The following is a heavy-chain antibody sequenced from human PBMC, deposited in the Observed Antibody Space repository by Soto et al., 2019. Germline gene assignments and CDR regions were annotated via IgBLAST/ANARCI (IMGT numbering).Heavy chain of an antibody. D-gene: IGHD3-10*01. CDR2: IFSNDAK. CDR1: GFSLSNARMG. V-gene: IGHV2-26*01. Sequence: QVTLKESGPVLVKPTETLTLTCTVSGFSLSNARMGVSWIRQPPGKALEWLAHIFSNDAKSYSTSLKSRLTISKDAAKSRAALTMTTMAAVNTAKNACARHSPPPYGAGSYAFDYWGQGTLVTVSS. CDR3: ARHSPPPYGAGSYAFDY. J-gene: IGHJ4*02.